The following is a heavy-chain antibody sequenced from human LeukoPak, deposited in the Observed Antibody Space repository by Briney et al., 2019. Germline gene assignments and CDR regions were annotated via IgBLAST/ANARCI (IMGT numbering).Heavy chain of an antibody. V-gene: IGHV3-66*01. CDR1: GFTVSGNY. J-gene: IGHJ6*02. CDR3: ARDGPPNPFGDYDILTGYYFGVGAAPGMDV. Sequence: PGGSLRLSCAASGFTVSGNYMSWVRQAPGKGLEWISVIYSGGSTHYADSVKGRFTISRDNAKNSLYLQMNSLRAEDTAVYYCARDGPPNPFGDYDILTGYYFGVGAAPGMDVWGQGTTVTVSS. D-gene: IGHD3-9*01. CDR2: IYSGGST.